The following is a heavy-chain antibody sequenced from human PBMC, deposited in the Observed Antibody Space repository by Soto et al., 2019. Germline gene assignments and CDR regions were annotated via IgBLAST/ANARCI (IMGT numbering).Heavy chain of an antibody. CDR1: GDSMSPFY. Sequence: QVPLQESGPGLVKPSETLSLTCTVSGDSMSPFYWNWIRQSPGKGLEWIGYIYYSGNTNYNPSLKSRVAISVDTSKNQFYLKPRSVTAADTAVYYCARGVYDYWSGYYAGSGLDVWGQGTTVTVSS. D-gene: IGHD3-3*01. J-gene: IGHJ6*02. CDR2: IYYSGNT. CDR3: ARGVYDYWSGYYAGSGLDV. V-gene: IGHV4-59*13.